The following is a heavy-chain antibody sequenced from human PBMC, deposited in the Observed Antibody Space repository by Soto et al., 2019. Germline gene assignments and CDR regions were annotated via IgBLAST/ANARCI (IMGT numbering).Heavy chain of an antibody. CDR3: AREGGAAPGARREWYLDL. D-gene: IGHD6-25*01. Sequence: QVHLVQSGAEVKKPGASVTVSCKTSGYTLTDCYMHWVRQAPGQGLEWMAWINPHTGDTGIAERFQGRVTMTRDTSTNTAHMGLTSLTSDDTAIYYCAREGGAAPGARREWYLDLWGRGSLVTVSS. CDR1: GYTLTDCY. V-gene: IGHV1-2*02. CDR2: INPHTGDT. J-gene: IGHJ2*01.